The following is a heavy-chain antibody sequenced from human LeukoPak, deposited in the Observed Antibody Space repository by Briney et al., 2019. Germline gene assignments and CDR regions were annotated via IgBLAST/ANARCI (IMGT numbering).Heavy chain of an antibody. CDR1: GGSISSHY. J-gene: IGHJ4*02. Sequence: SETLSLTCTVSGGSISSHYWIWIRQPPGKGLEWIGYIYYSGSTNYNPSLKSRVTISVDTSKNQFSLKLSSVTAADTAVYYCARVGYGQDFDYWGQGTLVTVSS. CDR3: ARVGYGQDFDY. V-gene: IGHV4-59*11. CDR2: IYYSGST. D-gene: IGHD5-18*01.